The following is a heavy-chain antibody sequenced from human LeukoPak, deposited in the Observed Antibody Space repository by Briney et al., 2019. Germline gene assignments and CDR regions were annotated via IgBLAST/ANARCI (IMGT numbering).Heavy chain of an antibody. V-gene: IGHV4-39*01. J-gene: IGHJ4*02. CDR1: GGSISSYY. CDR2: IYYSGST. Sequence: SETLSLTCTVSGGSISSYYWSWIRQPPGKGLEWIGSIYYSGSTYYNPSLKSRVTISVDTSKNQFSLKLSSVTAADTAVYYCARHDFWSGYYLYWGQGTLVTVSS. D-gene: IGHD3-3*01. CDR3: ARHDFWSGYYLY.